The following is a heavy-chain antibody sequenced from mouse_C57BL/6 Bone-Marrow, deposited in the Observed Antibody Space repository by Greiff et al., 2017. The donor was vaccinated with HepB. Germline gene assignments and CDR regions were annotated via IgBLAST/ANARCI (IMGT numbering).Heavy chain of an antibody. CDR3: AKKTPLPYWYFDV. Sequence: VKLQESGPGLVQPSQSLSITCTVSGFSFTSYGVHWVRQSPGKGLEWLGVIWRGGSTDYNAAFMSRLSITKDNSKSQVFFKMNSLQADDTAIYYCAKKTPLPYWYFDVWGTGTTVTVSS. CDR2: IWRGGST. J-gene: IGHJ1*03. V-gene: IGHV2-5*01. CDR1: GFSFTSYG.